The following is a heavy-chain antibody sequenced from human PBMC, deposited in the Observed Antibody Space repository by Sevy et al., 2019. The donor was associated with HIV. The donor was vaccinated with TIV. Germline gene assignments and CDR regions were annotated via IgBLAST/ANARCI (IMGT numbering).Heavy chain of an antibody. V-gene: IGHV3-23*01. J-gene: IGHJ4*02. D-gene: IGHD2-15*01. CDR3: AKVESPDIVVVVAATAFDY. Sequence: GGSLRLSCAASGFTFSSYAMSWVRQAPGKGLEWVSAISGSGGSTYYADSVKGRVTISRDNSKNTLYLQMNSLRAEDTAVYYGAKVESPDIVVVVAATAFDYWGQGTLVTVSS. CDR2: ISGSGGST. CDR1: GFTFSSYA.